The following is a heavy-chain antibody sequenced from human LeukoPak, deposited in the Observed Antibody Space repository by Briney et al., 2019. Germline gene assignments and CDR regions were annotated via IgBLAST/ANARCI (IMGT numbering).Heavy chain of an antibody. J-gene: IGHJ4*02. CDR3: ARGRTYYYDSSSYYWNY. D-gene: IGHD3-22*01. CDR1: GFTFSSYW. V-gene: IGHV3-7*05. Sequence: AGSLSLSCAASGFTFSSYWMSWVRQAPGKGLEWVANIKQDGSEKYYVDSVKGRCTITRDNAKNSLYLRMNSLRAEDTAVYYCARGRTYYYDSSSYYWNYRGAGNLGTVSS. CDR2: IKQDGSEK.